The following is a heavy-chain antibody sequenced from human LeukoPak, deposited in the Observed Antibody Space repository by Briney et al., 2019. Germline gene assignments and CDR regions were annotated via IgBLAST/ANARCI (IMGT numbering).Heavy chain of an antibody. CDR1: GASIRSHY. V-gene: IGHV4-59*11. J-gene: IGHJ4*02. Sequence: SETLSLTCTVSGASIRSHYWSWIRQPPGKGLEWIGYMYYSGNSNYNPALKSRVTISVDTSKNQFSLKLSSVTAADTAVYYCARDRSGSGSSSWGQGTLVTVSS. CDR3: ARDRSGSGSSS. D-gene: IGHD3-10*01. CDR2: MYYSGNS.